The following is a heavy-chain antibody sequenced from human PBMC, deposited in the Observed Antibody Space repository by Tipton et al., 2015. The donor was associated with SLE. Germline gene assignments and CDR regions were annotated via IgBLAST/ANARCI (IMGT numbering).Heavy chain of an antibody. D-gene: IGHD6-6*01. Sequence: TLSLTCAVYGGSFSGYYWSWIRQPPGKGLERIGEINHSGSTNYNPSLKSRVTISVDTSKNQFSLKLSSVTAADTAVYYCASLGAPAARNYYYYGMDVWGQGTTVTVSS. CDR1: GGSFSGYY. J-gene: IGHJ6*02. CDR3: ASLGAPAARNYYYYGMDV. CDR2: INHSGST. V-gene: IGHV4-34*01.